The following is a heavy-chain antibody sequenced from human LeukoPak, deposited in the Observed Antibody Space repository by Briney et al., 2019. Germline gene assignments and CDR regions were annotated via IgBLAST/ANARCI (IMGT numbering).Heavy chain of an antibody. V-gene: IGHV3-48*01. Sequence: GGSLRLSCAASGFTFSSYSMNWVRQAPGKGLEWVSYISSSSSTIYYADSVKGRFTISRDNANNSLYLQMNSLRAEDTAEYYCARDYSNYGYYYYMDVWGKGTTVTVSS. CDR2: ISSSSSTI. CDR3: ARDYSNYGYYYYMDV. D-gene: IGHD4-11*01. J-gene: IGHJ6*03. CDR1: GFTFSSYS.